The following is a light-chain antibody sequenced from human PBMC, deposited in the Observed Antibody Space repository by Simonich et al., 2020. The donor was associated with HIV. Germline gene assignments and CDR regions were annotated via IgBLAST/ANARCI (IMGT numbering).Light chain of an antibody. CDR1: QSLLHSDGKTY. CDR2: EAS. J-gene: IGKJ1*01. V-gene: IGKV2-29*03. CDR3: MQGTHWPRT. Sequence: DIVMTQTPLSLSVTPGQPASISCKSSQSLLHSDGKTYLYWYLQRPGQSPQLLIYEASNRFSGVPDRFSGSGSGTDFTLKISRVEAEDVGVYYCMQGTHWPRTFGQGTKVEIK.